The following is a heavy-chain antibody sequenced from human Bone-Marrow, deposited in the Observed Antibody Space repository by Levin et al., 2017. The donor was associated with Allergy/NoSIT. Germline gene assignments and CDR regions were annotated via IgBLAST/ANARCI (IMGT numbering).Heavy chain of an antibody. D-gene: IGHD3-3*01. Sequence: PSETLSLTCAVYGGSFSGYFWTWIRQPPGKGLEWIGEMSHSGSTNYNPSLRSRVTISLDTSKNQFSLKLNSLSAADTAIYYCATRIGSYYDVWSGYFGGWFDPWGQGTLVTVSS. J-gene: IGHJ5*02. V-gene: IGHV4-34*01. CDR1: GGSFSGYF. CDR2: MSHSGST. CDR3: ATRIGSYYDVWSGYFGGWFDP.